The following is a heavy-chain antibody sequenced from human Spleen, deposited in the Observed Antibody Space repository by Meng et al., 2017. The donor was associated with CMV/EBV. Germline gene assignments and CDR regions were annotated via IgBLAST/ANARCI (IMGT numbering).Heavy chain of an antibody. CDR1: GFTFSTYS. CDR3: ARGIPYYDFWSGYYGMDV. V-gene: IGHV3-21*01. J-gene: IGHJ6*02. CDR2: ISSTTTTI. D-gene: IGHD3-3*01. Sequence: GESLKISCAASGFTFSTYSMNWVRQAPGKGLEWVASISSTTTTIYYADSVKGRFAISRDNAKKSLYLRMNSLRADDTAVYYCARGIPYYDFWSGYYGMDVWGQGTTVTVSS.